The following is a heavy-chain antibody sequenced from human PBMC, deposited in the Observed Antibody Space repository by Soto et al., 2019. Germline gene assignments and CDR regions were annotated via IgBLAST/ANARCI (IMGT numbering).Heavy chain of an antibody. J-gene: IGHJ4*02. CDR2: IIPIFGTA. CDR1: GGTFSSYA. D-gene: IGHD6-19*01. V-gene: IGHV1-69*12. CDR3: ARGSSGWSSFPWDYFDY. Sequence: QVQLVQSGAEVKKPGSSVKVSCKASGGTFSSYAISWVRQAPGQGLEGMGGIIPIFGTANYAQKFQGRVTITADESTSTAYMELSSLRSEDTAVYYCARGSSGWSSFPWDYFDYWGQGTLVTVSS.